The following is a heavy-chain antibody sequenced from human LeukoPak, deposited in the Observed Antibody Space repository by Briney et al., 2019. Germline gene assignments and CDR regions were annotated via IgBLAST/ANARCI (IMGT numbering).Heavy chain of an antibody. J-gene: IGHJ6*02. V-gene: IGHV3-48*03. Sequence: GGSLRLSCAASGFTFSSYAMIWVCQAPGKGLEWVSDISASGGTIYYADSVKDRFTISRDNAENSLYLQMNSLRAEDTAVYYCARQYCDSTSCYIGNYYYGMDVWGQGTTVTVSS. CDR3: ARQYCDSTSCYIGNYYYGMDV. CDR2: ISASGGTI. CDR1: GFTFSSYA. D-gene: IGHD2-2*02.